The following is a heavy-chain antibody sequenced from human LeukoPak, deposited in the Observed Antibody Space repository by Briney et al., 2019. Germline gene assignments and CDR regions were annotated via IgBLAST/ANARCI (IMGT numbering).Heavy chain of an antibody. CDR3: ARKAGYYYGSGDH. CDR2: ISSSSSTI. J-gene: IGHJ4*02. Sequence: GGSLRLSCTASGFTFGDYAMSWVRQAPGKGLEWVSYISSSSSTIYYADSVKGRFTISRDNSKNTLYLQMNSLRAEDTAVYYCARKAGYYYGSGDHWGQGTLVTVSS. CDR1: GFTFGDYA. D-gene: IGHD3-10*01. V-gene: IGHV3-48*01.